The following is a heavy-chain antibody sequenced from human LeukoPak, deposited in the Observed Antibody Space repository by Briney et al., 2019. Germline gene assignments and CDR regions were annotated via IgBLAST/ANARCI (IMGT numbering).Heavy chain of an antibody. Sequence: AASVKVSCKASGYTFTGYYMHWVRQAPGQGLEWMGRINPNSGGTNYAQKFQGRVTMTRDTSISTAYMELSRLRSDDTAVYYCARAKPIVTTPYYFDYWGQETLVTVSS. CDR3: ARAKPIVTTPYYFDY. CDR2: INPNSGGT. D-gene: IGHD5-12*01. J-gene: IGHJ4*02. CDR1: GYTFTGYY. V-gene: IGHV1-2*06.